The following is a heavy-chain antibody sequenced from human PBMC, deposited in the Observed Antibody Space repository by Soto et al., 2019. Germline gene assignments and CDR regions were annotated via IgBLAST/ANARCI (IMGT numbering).Heavy chain of an antibody. Sequence: SVKVSCKASGRTFSSYTISWVRQAPGQGLEWMGRIIPILGIANYAQKFQGRVTITADKTTSTAYMELSNPRSEDTAVYYCARRLTETTSPIRWGRGTTVTVAS. D-gene: IGHD1-7*01. J-gene: IGHJ6*04. V-gene: IGHV1-69*02. CDR2: IIPILGIA. CDR1: GRTFSSYT. CDR3: ARRLTETTSPIR.